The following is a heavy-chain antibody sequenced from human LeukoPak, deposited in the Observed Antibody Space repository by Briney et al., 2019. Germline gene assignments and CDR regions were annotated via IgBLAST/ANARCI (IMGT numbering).Heavy chain of an antibody. CDR3: ARRRVGFTVDY. Sequence: SEILSLTCAVSGYSISSGYYWGWIRQPPGKGLEWIGSIYHSGSTYYNPSLKSRVNISVDTSKNQFSLKLSSVTAADTAVYYCARRRVGFTVDYWSQGTLVTVSS. CDR1: GYSISSGYY. J-gene: IGHJ4*02. V-gene: IGHV4-38-2*01. D-gene: IGHD1-26*01. CDR2: IYHSGST.